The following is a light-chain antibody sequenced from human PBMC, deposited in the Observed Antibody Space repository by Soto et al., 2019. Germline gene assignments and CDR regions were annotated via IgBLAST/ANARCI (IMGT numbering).Light chain of an antibody. CDR3: QPYGRSSGT. V-gene: IGKV3-20*01. Sequence: EIVLTQSPGTLSLSPGERATLSCRASQSVSSSSLAWYQQKPGQPPRLLIYGASSRATGIPDRFSGSGSGTDFTLTISRLEPEDFAVYYCQPYGRSSGTFGQGTKVEIK. CDR2: GAS. CDR1: QSVSSSS. J-gene: IGKJ1*01.